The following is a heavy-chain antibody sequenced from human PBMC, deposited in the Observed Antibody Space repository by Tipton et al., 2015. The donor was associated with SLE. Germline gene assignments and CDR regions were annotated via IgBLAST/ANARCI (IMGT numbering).Heavy chain of an antibody. J-gene: IGHJ2*01. CDR1: GPSINTYY. V-gene: IGHV4-4*07. CDR3: VRDPQGYYYDSRGYFDL. D-gene: IGHD3-22*01. CDR2: IYTSGST. Sequence: TLSLTCTVSGPSINTYYWTWIRQPAGKGLEWIGRIYTSGSTNYNPSLKSRVTISVDTSKNQFSLKLSSMTAADTAMYYCVRDPQGYYYDSRGYFDLWGRGTLVTVSS.